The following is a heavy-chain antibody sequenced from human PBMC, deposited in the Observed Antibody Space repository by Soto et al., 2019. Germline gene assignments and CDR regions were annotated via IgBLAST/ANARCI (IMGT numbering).Heavy chain of an antibody. CDR2: ISYDGSNK. D-gene: IGHD6-13*01. CDR3: ARDGEKYSSSWYEGDAFDI. V-gene: IGHV3-30-3*01. J-gene: IGHJ3*02. Sequence: QVQLVESGGGVVQPGRSLRLSCAASGFTFSSYAMHWVRQAPGKGLEWVAVISYDGSNKYYADSVKGRFTISRDNSKKTPYLQMNSLRAEDTAVYYCARDGEKYSSSWYEGDAFDIWGQGTMVTVSS. CDR1: GFTFSSYA.